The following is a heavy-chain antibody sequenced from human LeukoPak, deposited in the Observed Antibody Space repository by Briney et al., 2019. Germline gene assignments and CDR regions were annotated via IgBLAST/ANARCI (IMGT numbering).Heavy chain of an antibody. CDR3: ARVCGDYADAFDI. V-gene: IGHV4-31*03. CDR2: IYYSGST. D-gene: IGHD4-17*01. CDR1: GGSISSGGYY. J-gene: IGHJ3*02. Sequence: TSQTLSLTCTVSGGSISSGGYYWSWIRQHPGKGLEWIGYIYYSGSTYYNPSLKSRVTISVDTSKNQFSLKLSSVTAADTAVYYCARVCGDYADAFDIWGQGTMVTVSS.